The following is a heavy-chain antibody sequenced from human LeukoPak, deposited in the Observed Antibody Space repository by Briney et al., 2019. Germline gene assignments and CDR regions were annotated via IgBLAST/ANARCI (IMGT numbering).Heavy chain of an antibody. CDR1: GASITSYY. CDR2: IFYSGNT. CDR3: ARGVAGYGPYDY. V-gene: IGHV4-59*01. J-gene: IGHJ4*02. D-gene: IGHD5-12*01. Sequence: PSETLSLTCTVSGASITSYYWSWIRQPPGKGLEWIGYIFYSGNTNYNPSLKSRVTISLDTPKNQFSLRLNSVTAADTAVYYCARGVAGYGPYDYWGQGTLVTVSS.